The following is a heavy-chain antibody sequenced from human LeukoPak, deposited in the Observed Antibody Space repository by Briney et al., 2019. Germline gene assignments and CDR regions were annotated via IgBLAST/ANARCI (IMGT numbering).Heavy chain of an antibody. J-gene: IGHJ2*01. Sequence: GGSLRLSCAASGFTFSSYGMHWVRQAPGKGLEWVAFIRYDGSNKYYADSVKGRFTISRDNSKNTLYLQMNSLRAEDTAVYYCARPDSSGWSGYFDLWGRGTLVTVSS. V-gene: IGHV3-30*02. CDR2: IRYDGSNK. CDR3: ARPDSSGWSGYFDL. CDR1: GFTFSSYG. D-gene: IGHD6-19*01.